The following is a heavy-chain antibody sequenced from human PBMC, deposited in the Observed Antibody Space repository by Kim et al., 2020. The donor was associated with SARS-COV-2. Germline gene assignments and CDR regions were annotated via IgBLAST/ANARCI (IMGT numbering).Heavy chain of an antibody. Sequence: SETLSLTCTVSGGSISSSSYYWGWIRQPPGKGLEWIGSIYYSGSTYYNPSLKSRVTISVDTSKNQFSLKLSSVTAADTAVYYCARKIRWIQIWLKGGSCVYRGQGSLV. CDR3: ARKIRWIQIWLKGGSCVY. CDR1: GGSISSSSYY. V-gene: IGHV4-39*01. D-gene: IGHD5-18*01. CDR2: IYYSGST. J-gene: IGHJ4*02.